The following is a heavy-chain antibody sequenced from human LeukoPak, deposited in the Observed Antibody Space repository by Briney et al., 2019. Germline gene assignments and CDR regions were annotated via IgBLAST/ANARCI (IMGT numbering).Heavy chain of an antibody. CDR3: ARYRCKTTSGCEDTDAFDT. CDR1: GYTFTANY. J-gene: IGHJ3*02. Sequence: ASVKVSCTTSGYTFTANYMQWVRQAPGQGLEWMGWLNPNSGATKYAQKFQGRVTMTRDTSINTAYMELSRLTSDDTAIYSCARYRCKTTSGCEDTDAFDTWGQGTMVTVSS. D-gene: IGHD2/OR15-2a*01. CDR2: LNPNSGAT. V-gene: IGHV1-2*02.